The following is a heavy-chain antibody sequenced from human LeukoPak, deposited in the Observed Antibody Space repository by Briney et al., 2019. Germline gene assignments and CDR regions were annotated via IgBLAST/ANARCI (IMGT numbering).Heavy chain of an antibody. J-gene: IGHJ4*02. D-gene: IGHD2-2*02. CDR2: IYYSGST. V-gene: IGHV4-61*01. CDR3: ARVDCSSTSCYTPQYYFDY. CDR1: GCSVSSGSYY. Sequence: SETLSLTCTASGCSVSSGSYYWSCIRQPPGKGLEWIGYIYYSGSTNYNPSLKSRVTISVDTSKNQFSLKLSSVTAADTAVYYCARVDCSSTSCYTPQYYFDYWGQGTLVTVSS.